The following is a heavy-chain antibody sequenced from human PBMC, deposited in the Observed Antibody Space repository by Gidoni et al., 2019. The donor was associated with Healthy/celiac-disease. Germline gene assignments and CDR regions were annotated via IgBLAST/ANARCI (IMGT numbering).Heavy chain of an antibody. CDR2: ISGSGGST. D-gene: IGHD3-3*01. CDR1: GFTFSTYA. CDR3: ASHYDFWSGYPHAFDI. J-gene: IGHJ3*02. Sequence: EVQLVESGGGLVQPGGSLRLSCAASGFTFSTYAMSWVRQAPGKGWEWVSAISGSGGSTYYADSVKGRFTISRDNSKNTLYLQMNSLRAEDTAVYYCASHYDFWSGYPHAFDIWGQGTMVTVSS. V-gene: IGHV3-23*04.